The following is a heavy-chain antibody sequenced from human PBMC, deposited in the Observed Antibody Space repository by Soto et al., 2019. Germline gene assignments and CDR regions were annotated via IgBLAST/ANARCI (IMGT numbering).Heavy chain of an antibody. D-gene: IGHD3-10*01. Sequence: ASVKVSCKASGCTFTSYDINWVRQATGQGLEWMGWMNPNSDNTGYGQKFQGRVTMTRTTPINTAYMELSSLTPEDTAVYYCVRGVSGSGSFWFDPWGQGTLVTVS. J-gene: IGHJ5*02. CDR2: MNPNSDNT. CDR1: GCTFTSYD. CDR3: VRGVSGSGSFWFDP. V-gene: IGHV1-8*01.